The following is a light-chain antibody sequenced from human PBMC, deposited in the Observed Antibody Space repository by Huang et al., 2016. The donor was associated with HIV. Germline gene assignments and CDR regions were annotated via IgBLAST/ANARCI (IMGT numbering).Light chain of an antibody. CDR1: QSITIN. CDR2: GAS. J-gene: IGKJ1*01. CDR3: QQHNTWPRT. Sequence: EIVMTQSPATLSVSPGEGATLSCRASQSITINLAWYQQKPGQAPRLLIYGASSRATGVPARFSGSGSGTDFTLTINSLQSEDFAVYYCQQHNTWPRTFGQGTKVEIK. V-gene: IGKV3-15*01.